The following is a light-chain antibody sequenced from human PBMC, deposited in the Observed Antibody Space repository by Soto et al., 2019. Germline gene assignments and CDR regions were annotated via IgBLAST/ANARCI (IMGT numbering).Light chain of an antibody. CDR2: ENN. CDR3: GAWDTCLNGGV. J-gene: IGLJ2*01. Sequence: QSVLTQPPSVSAAPGQDVTISCSGSTSNIGINDVAWYQQLPGTAPKLLLYENNKRPSGIPDRFSGSKSGTSATLGITGLQTGDEADYYCGAWDTCLNGGVFGGGTKLTVL. V-gene: IGLV1-51*02. CDR1: TSNIGIND.